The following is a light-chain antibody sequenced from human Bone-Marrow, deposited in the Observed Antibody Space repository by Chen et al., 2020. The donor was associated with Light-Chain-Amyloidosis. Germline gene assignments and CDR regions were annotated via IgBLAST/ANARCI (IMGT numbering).Light chain of an antibody. CDR1: QTISSNY. V-gene: IGKV3-20*01. CDR3: QQYGTSPLT. Sequence: EIVLTQSPGTLSLSPGEGANLSCRASQTISSNYLTWYQQKFGQAPRLLIYGSSSRASGIPDRSTGSGYGTDFTRTSNRLEPEDFAMYYCQQYGTSPLTFGGGTKVEIK. CDR2: GSS. J-gene: IGKJ4*01.